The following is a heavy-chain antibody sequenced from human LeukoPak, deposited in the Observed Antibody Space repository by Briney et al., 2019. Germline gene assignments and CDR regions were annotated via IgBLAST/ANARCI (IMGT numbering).Heavy chain of an antibody. CDR3: AKDRVLAFTYSSMDYFHH. V-gene: IGHV3-23*01. D-gene: IGHD6-13*01. Sequence: GGSLRRSCSASGFTFSSYAMSWVRQAPGKGLEWVSAINGNGGSTYYADSVKGRFTISRANSKNTLYLQMNSLRAEDTAKYFCAKDRVLAFTYSSMDYFHHWGQGTLVTVSS. J-gene: IGHJ1*01. CDR1: GFTFSSYA. CDR2: INGNGGST.